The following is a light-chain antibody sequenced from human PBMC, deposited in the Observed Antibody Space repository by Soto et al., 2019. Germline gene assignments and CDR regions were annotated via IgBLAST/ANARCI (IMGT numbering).Light chain of an antibody. CDR3: CSYAGSYTLL. J-gene: IGLJ2*01. V-gene: IGLV2-11*01. Sequence: QSVLTQPRSVSGSPGQSGTISCTGTSSDVGAYNYVSWFQQHPGKAPKLMMSDVSKRPSGVPDRFSGSKSGTTASLTISGLQAEDEADYYCCSYAGSYTLLFGGGTKLTVL. CDR2: DVS. CDR1: SSDVGAYNY.